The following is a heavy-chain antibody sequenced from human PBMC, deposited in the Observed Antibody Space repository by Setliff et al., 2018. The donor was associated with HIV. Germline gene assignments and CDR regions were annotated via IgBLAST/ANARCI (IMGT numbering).Heavy chain of an antibody. J-gene: IGHJ4*02. CDR3: ARQAWHYDRDGYFIDY. Sequence: SETLSLTCAVYGASFSGYYWAWIRQSPGTGLEWVGTIYQTGNTYYSPSLKSRVTVSMDMSRNQFSVKLNSATAADTAVYYCARQAWHYDRDGYFIDYWGQGMLVTVS. D-gene: IGHD3-22*01. CDR2: IYQTGNT. CDR1: GASFSGYY. V-gene: IGHV4-34*01.